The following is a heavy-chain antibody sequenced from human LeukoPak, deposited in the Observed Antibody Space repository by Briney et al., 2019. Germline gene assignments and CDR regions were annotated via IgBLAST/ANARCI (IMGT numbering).Heavy chain of an antibody. D-gene: IGHD2-15*01. J-gene: IGHJ4*02. Sequence: GGSLRLSCAASGFTFSSYWMHWVRQAPGKGLVWVSGINSDGTSPIYADSVKGRFTISRDNAKKTLYLQMNSLRAEDTAVYYCSRGYSGGFDYWGQGTLVTVSS. CDR3: SRGYSGGFDY. V-gene: IGHV3-74*01. CDR1: GFTFSSYW. CDR2: INSDGTSP.